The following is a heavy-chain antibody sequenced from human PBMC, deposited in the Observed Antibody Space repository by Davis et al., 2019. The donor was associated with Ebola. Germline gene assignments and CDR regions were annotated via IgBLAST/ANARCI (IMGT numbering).Heavy chain of an antibody. CDR3: ARGKTKYQLLLFGWFDP. Sequence: AASVKVSCKASGYTFTSYDINWVRQATGQGLEWMGWMNPNSGNTGYAQKFQGRVTMTRNTSISTAYMELSSLRAEDTAVYYCARGKTKYQLLLFGWFDPWGQGTLVTVSS. CDR2: MNPNSGNT. D-gene: IGHD2-2*01. J-gene: IGHJ5*02. V-gene: IGHV1-8*01. CDR1: GYTFTSYD.